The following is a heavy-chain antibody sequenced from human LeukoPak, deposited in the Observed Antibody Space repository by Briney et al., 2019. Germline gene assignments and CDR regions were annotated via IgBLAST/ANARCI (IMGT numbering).Heavy chain of an antibody. CDR1: GFTFSNNW. Sequence: GGSLRLSCAASGFTFSNNWMHWVRQAPGKGLVWVSRINPDGRRADYATSVRGRFTISRDNAKNTLYLQANNLRAEDTAVYYCVREAEVVPTDIVVYYYYFMDVWGKGTPVTVSS. J-gene: IGHJ6*03. V-gene: IGHV3-74*01. CDR3: VREAEVVPTDIVVYYYYFMDV. CDR2: INPDGRRA. D-gene: IGHD5-12*01.